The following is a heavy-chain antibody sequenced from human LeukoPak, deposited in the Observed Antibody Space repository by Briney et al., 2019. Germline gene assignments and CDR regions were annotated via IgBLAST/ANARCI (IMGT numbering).Heavy chain of an antibody. J-gene: IGHJ4*02. CDR1: GYTFTSYD. D-gene: IGHD4-17*01. Sequence: ASVKVSCKASGYTFTSYDINWVRQATGQGLEWMGWMNPNSGNTGYAQKFQGRVTITRNTSISTAYMELSSLRSEDTAVYYCAARRLTVTTEIDYWGQGTLVTVSS. CDR3: AARRLTVTTEIDY. V-gene: IGHV1-8*03. CDR2: MNPNSGNT.